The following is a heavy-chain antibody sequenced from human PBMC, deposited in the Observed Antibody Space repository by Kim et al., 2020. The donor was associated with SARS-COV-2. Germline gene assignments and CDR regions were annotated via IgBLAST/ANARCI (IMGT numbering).Heavy chain of an antibody. J-gene: IGHJ6*02. V-gene: IGHV4-59*01. CDR1: GGSISSYY. Sequence: SETLSLTCTVSGGSISSYYWSWIRQPPGKGLEWIGYIYYSGSTNYNPSLKSRVTISVDTSKNQFSLKLSSVTAADTAVYYCARGGSGTFYYYYGRVVWGQGTTVTVSS. CDR2: IYYSGST. D-gene: IGHD3-10*01. CDR3: ARGGSGTFYYYYGRVV.